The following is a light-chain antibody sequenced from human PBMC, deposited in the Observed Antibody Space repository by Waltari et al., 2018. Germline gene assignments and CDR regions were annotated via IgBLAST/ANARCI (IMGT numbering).Light chain of an antibody. CDR1: QSVSRF. CDR2: GAS. V-gene: IGKV3-20*01. J-gene: IGKJ1*01. CDR3: QKYDRLPAT. Sequence: VLTQSPGTLSLSPGERATLSCRASQSVSRFLAWYQQQPGQAPRLLISGASSRATGIPDRFSGSGSGTDFSLTISRLEPEDFAVYYCQKYDRLPATFGQGTKVEIK.